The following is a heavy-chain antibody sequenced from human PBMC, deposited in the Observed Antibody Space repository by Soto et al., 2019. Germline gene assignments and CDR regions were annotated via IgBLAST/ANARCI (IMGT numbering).Heavy chain of an antibody. V-gene: IGHV3-23*01. D-gene: IGHD3-3*01. J-gene: IGHJ3*02. CDR3: AKDARILDYDFWSGGNDAFDM. CDR2: ISGNGGST. CDR1: GFTFSSYA. Sequence: QTGGSLRLSCAASGFTFSSYAMSWVRQAPGKGLEWVSAISGNGGSTYYADSVKGRFTISRDNSKDMLHLQMNGLRAEDTAVYFCAKDARILDYDFWSGGNDAFDMWGQGTKVTVSS.